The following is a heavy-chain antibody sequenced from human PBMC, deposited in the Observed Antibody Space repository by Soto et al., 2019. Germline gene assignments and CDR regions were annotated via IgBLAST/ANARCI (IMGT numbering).Heavy chain of an antibody. J-gene: IGHJ5*02. Sequence: SETLSLTCAVSSGCISSSNWWSWVRQPPGKGLEWIGEIYHSGSTNYNPSLKSRVTISVDKSKNQFSLKLSSVTAADTAVYYCARVVYCSGGSCSINWFDPWGQGTLVTVSS. D-gene: IGHD2-15*01. CDR3: ARVVYCSGGSCSINWFDP. CDR2: IYHSGST. CDR1: SGCISSSNW. V-gene: IGHV4-4*02.